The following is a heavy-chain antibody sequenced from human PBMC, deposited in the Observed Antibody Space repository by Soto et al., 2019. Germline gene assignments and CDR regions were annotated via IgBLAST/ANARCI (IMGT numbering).Heavy chain of an antibody. CDR1: GFTFSSYA. J-gene: IGHJ3*02. CDR3: AKPDSSCYYYWAFDI. Sequence: EVQLLESGGGLVQPGGSLRLSCAASGFTFSSYAMSWVRQAPGKGLEWVSAISGSGGSTYYADSVKGRFTISRDNSKNSLYLQMNSRRAEATAVYYCAKPDSSCYYYWAFDIWGQGTMVTVSS. CDR2: ISGSGGST. V-gene: IGHV3-23*01. D-gene: IGHD3-22*01.